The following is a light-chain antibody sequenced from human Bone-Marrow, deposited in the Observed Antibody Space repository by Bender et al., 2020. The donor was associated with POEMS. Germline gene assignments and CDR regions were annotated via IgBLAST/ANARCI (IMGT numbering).Light chain of an antibody. CDR3: QTWDSGTVL. J-gene: IGLJ2*01. CDR1: ELGDKF. CDR2: QDN. Sequence: SHELIQPPSVSVSLGQTASITCSGEELGDKFVSWYQQRPGQSPVLVIYQDNKRPSGILERFSGSNSGNTATLTISGTQTLDEADYYCQTWDSGTVLFGGGTKLTVL. V-gene: IGLV3-1*01.